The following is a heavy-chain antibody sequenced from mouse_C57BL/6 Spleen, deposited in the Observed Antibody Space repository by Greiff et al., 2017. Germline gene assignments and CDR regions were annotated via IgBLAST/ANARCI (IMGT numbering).Heavy chain of an antibody. CDR1: GYTFTSYW. D-gene: IGHD2-4*01. CDR3: ARGDYDGRGYWYFDV. CDR2: IDPSDSYT. V-gene: IGHV1-50*01. Sequence: QVQLKQPGAELVKPGASVKLSCKASGYTFTSYWMQWVKQRPGQGLEWIGEIDPSDSYTNYNQKFKGKATLTVDTSSSTAYMQLSSLTSEDSAVYYCARGDYDGRGYWYFDVWGTGTTVTVSS. J-gene: IGHJ1*03.